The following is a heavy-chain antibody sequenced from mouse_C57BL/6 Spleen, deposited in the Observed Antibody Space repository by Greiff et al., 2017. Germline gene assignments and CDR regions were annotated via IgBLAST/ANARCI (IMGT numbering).Heavy chain of an antibody. J-gene: IGHJ1*03. D-gene: IGHD1-1*01. V-gene: IGHV1-53*01. CDR2: INPSNGGT. CDR3: ASGGTVVATRYFDV. CDR1: GYTFTSYW. Sequence: QVQLQQPGTELVKPGASVKLSCKASGYTFTSYWMHWVKQRPGQGLEWIGNINPSNGGTNYTEKFKSKATLTVDKSSSTAYMQLSSLTSEDSAVYYGASGGTVVATRYFDVWGTGTTVTVSS.